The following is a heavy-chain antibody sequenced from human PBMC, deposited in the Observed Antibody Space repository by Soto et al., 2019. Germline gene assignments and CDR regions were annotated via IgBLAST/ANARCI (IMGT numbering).Heavy chain of an antibody. D-gene: IGHD1-1*01. CDR2: ISYDGSFV. Sequence: WVRQAPGKGLDWVAAISYDGSFVYYADSVRGRFTISRDNSRNTLDLQMNTLRHEDTAVYYCAKERGRNRNFAMDVWGQGTSVTVSS. J-gene: IGHJ6*02. CDR3: AKERGRNRNFAMDV. V-gene: IGHV3-30*16.